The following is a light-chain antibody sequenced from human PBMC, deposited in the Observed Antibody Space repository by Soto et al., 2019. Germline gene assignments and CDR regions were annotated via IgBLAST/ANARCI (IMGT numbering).Light chain of an antibody. CDR3: AAWDDSLNGPV. Sequence: QSALTQPASVSGSPGQSIAISCTGTSSDVGGYNYVSWYQQLPGAAPKLLIYISNERPSGVPDRFSGSKSGTSASLAISGLQSEDEAEYYCAAWDDSLNGPVFGGGTKVTVL. J-gene: IGLJ2*01. V-gene: IGLV1-44*01. CDR2: ISN. CDR1: SSDVGGYNY.